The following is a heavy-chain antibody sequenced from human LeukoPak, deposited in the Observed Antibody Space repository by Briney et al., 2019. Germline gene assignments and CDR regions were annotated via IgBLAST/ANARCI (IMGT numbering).Heavy chain of an antibody. V-gene: IGHV3-11*04. D-gene: IGHD2-2*01. Sequence: SGGSLRLSCAASGFTFSDYYMSWIRQAPGKGLEWVSYIRSSGSTIYYADSVKGRFTISRDNAKNSLYLQMNSLRAEDTAVYYCARVDCSSTSCYEFDYWGQGTLVTVSS. CDR2: IRSSGSTI. CDR3: ARVDCSSTSCYEFDY. CDR1: GFTFSDYY. J-gene: IGHJ4*02.